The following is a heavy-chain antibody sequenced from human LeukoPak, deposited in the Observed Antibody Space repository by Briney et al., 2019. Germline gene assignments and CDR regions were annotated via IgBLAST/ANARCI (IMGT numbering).Heavy chain of an antibody. Sequence: PGGSLRLSCAASGFTVSSNYMSWVRQAPGKGLEWVSAISGSGDTTYYADSVKGRFTISRDNSKNTLYLQMNSLRAEDTALYYCANTARDDAFDIWGQGTMVTVSS. J-gene: IGHJ3*02. CDR3: ANTARDDAFDI. V-gene: IGHV3-23*01. CDR1: GFTVSSNY. CDR2: ISGSGDTT.